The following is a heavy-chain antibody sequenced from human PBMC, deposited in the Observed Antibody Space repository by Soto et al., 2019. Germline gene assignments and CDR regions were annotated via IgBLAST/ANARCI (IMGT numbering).Heavy chain of an antibody. CDR2: IYPEYSET. D-gene: IGHD1-20*01. V-gene: IGHV5-51*01. CDR1: GYTFSDYW. Sequence: GESLKISCQASGYTFSDYWIGWVRQMPGKGLEWMGIIYPEYSETKYRPSFQGHVIMSVDKSINTAYLQWSSLKASDTAMYYYARGHDTVITGPPRYWGQRTPVTVS. CDR3: ARGHDTVITGPPRY. J-gene: IGHJ1*01.